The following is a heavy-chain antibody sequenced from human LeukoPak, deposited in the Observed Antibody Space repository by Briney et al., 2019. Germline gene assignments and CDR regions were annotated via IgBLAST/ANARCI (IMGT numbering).Heavy chain of an antibody. D-gene: IGHD1-1*01. CDR1: GYTFTGYY. Sequence: GASVKVSCKASGYTFTGYYMHWVRQAPGQGLEWMGRINPNSGGTNYAQKFQGRVTMTRDTSISTAYMDLTRLRSGDTAVYYCARGTEYYFDYWGQGTLVTVSS. J-gene: IGHJ4*02. CDR2: INPNSGGT. CDR3: ARGTEYYFDY. V-gene: IGHV1-2*06.